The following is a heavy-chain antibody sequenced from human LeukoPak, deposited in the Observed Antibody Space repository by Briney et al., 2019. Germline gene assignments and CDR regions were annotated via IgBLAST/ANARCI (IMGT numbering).Heavy chain of an antibody. CDR2: INPNSGGT. V-gene: IGHV1-2*02. CDR3: ARKLGVVVAATGVHWFDP. CDR1: GYTFTGYY. D-gene: IGHD2-15*01. J-gene: IGHJ5*02. Sequence: ASVKVSCKASGYTFTGYYMHWVRQAPGQGLEWMGWINPNSGGTNYAQKFQGRVTMTRDTSISTAYMELSRLRSDDMAVYYCARKLGVVVAATGVHWFDPWGQGTLVTVSS.